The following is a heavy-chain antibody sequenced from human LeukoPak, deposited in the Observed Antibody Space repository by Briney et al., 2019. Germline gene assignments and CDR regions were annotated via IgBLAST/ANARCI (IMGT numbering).Heavy chain of an antibody. V-gene: IGHV1-18*01. Sequence: ASVKVSCKAPGYTFTSYGISWVRQAPGQGLEWMGWISAYNGNTNYAQKLQGRVTMTTDTSTSTAYMELRSPRSDDTAVYYCARDISSSWYVSFDYWGQGTLVTVSS. CDR1: GYTFTSYG. CDR3: ARDISSSWYVSFDY. D-gene: IGHD6-13*01. CDR2: ISAYNGNT. J-gene: IGHJ4*02.